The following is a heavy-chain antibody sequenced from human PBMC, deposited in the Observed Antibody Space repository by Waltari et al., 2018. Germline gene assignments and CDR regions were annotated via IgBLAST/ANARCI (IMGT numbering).Heavy chain of an antibody. CDR3: ATAGDYGGNYNYYGMDV. CDR2: FDVEDEES. CDR1: GSTLTDVS. D-gene: IGHD3-10*01. J-gene: IGHJ6*02. Sequence: QVQLVQSGAEVKKPGASVKVSCKVSGSTLTDVSIHWVRQAPGKGLEWMGVFDVEDEESGDAKCFQGRVTMTEDTSTDTAYMELSSLRSEDTAVYYCATAGDYGGNYNYYGMDVWGQGTTVTVSS. V-gene: IGHV1-24*01.